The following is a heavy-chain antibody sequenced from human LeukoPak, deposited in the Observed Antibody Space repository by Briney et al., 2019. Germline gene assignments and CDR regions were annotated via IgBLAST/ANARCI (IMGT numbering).Heavy chain of an antibody. Sequence: SETLSLTCTVSGGSISSYYWSWIRQPAGKGLEWIGRIYTSGSTNYNPSLKSRVTMSVDTSKNQFSLKLSSVAAADTAVYYCARDAGTSYHYYYYYGMDVWGQGTTVTVSS. D-gene: IGHD1-1*01. CDR1: GGSISSYY. CDR2: IYTSGST. CDR3: ARDAGTSYHYYYYYGMDV. V-gene: IGHV4-4*07. J-gene: IGHJ6*02.